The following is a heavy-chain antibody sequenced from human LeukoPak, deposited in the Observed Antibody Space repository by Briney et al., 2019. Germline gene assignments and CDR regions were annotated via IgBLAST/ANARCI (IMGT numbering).Heavy chain of an antibody. V-gene: IGHV1-18*01. D-gene: IGHD1-26*01. CDR3: ARDSIVGATQYFDY. CDR1: GYTFTSYG. J-gene: IGHJ4*02. CDR2: ISAYNGNT. Sequence: ASVKVSCKASGYTFTSYGISWVRQAPGQGLEWMGWISAYNGNTNYAQKLQGRVTMTTDTSTSTAYMELRSLRFDDTAVYYRARDSIVGATQYFDYWGQGTLVTVSS.